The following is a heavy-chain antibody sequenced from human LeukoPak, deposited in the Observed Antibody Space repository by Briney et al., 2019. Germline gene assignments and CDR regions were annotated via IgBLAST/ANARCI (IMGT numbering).Heavy chain of an antibody. CDR2: IIPMFGTA. Sequence: VASVKVSCKASGGTFSSYAISWVRQAPGQGLEWMGGIIPMFGTANYAQKFQGRVTITTDESTSTAYMELSSLRSEDTAVYYCARGYIVVVPAAMRGFGYYYGMDVWGQGTTVTVSS. V-gene: IGHV1-69*05. CDR3: ARGYIVVVPAAMRGFGYYYGMDV. D-gene: IGHD2-2*01. J-gene: IGHJ6*02. CDR1: GGTFSSYA.